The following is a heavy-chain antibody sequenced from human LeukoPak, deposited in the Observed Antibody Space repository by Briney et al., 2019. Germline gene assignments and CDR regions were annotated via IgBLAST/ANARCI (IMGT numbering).Heavy chain of an antibody. CDR3: ASGGGNDFAY. CDR1: GGTFSSYA. CDR2: INPSGGST. D-gene: IGHD4-23*01. J-gene: IGHJ4*02. V-gene: IGHV1-46*01. Sequence: GASVKVSCKASGGTFSSYAISWVRQAPGQGLKWMGIINPSGGSTSYAQKFQGRVTMTRDTSTSTVYMELSSLRSEDTAVYYCASGGGNDFAYWGQGTLVTVSS.